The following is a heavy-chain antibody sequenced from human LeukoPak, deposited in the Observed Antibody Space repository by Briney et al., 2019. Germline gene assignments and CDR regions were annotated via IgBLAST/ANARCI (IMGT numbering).Heavy chain of an antibody. D-gene: IGHD3-10*01. Sequence: SETLSLTCTVSGGSISGSSYYWGWIRQPPGKGLEWIGSIYYSGSTYYNPSLKSRVTISVDKSKTQFSLKLSSVTAADTAVYYCARDFGSGSLWRAYYYGMDVWGQGTTVTVSS. J-gene: IGHJ6*02. CDR1: GGSISGSSYY. CDR3: ARDFGSGSLWRAYYYGMDV. CDR2: IYYSGST. V-gene: IGHV4-39*07.